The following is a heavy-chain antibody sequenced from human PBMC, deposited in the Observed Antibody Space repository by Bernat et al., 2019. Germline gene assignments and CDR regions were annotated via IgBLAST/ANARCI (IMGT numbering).Heavy chain of an antibody. Sequence: EVQLEESGGGLVQPGGSLRLSCAPSGFTFSSHWMGWVRQAPGKGLEWVANIKQDGSEKYYVDSVKGRFAISRDNARNSLYLQMNSLRAEDTAVYYCARVAYGDYGYFQHWGQGTLVTVSS. D-gene: IGHD4-17*01. J-gene: IGHJ1*01. V-gene: IGHV3-7*03. CDR3: ARVAYGDYGYFQH. CDR1: GFTFSSHW. CDR2: IKQDGSEK.